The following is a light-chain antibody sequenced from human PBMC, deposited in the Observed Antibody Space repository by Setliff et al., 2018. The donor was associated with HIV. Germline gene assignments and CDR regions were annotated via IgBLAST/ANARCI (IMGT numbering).Light chain of an antibody. V-gene: IGLV2-14*01. CDR3: TSYASSSTFV. Sequence: QSALTQPASVSGSPGQSITISCTGTNSDVGGYNFVSWYQQHPGKAPKVVLYEVNNRPSGVSNRFSGSKSGNTASLTISGLQAEDEADYYCTSYASSSTFVFGSGTKV. J-gene: IGLJ1*01. CDR2: EVN. CDR1: NSDVGGYNF.